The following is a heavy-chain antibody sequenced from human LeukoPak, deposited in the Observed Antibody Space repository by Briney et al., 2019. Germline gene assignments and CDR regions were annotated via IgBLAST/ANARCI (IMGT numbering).Heavy chain of an antibody. CDR3: ARKRLVVVGSTHYYYYGMDV. J-gene: IGHJ6*02. D-gene: IGHD2-15*01. CDR1: GFTFRNYR. CDR2: ISSSSSYI. Sequence: GGSLRLSCIASGFTFRNYRMTWVRQAPGKGLEWVASISSSSSYIYYTDSVKGRFTVSRDNAKNSLYLHLNSLGAEDMAVYYCARKRLVVVGSTHYYYYGMDVWGQGTTVTVSS. V-gene: IGHV3-21*01.